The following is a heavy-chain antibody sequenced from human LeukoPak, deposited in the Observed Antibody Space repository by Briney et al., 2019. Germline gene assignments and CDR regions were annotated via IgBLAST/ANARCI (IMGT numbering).Heavy chain of an antibody. CDR3: ARGSRRSYFDY. CDR1: GGSISSGSYY. V-gene: IGHV4-61*02. J-gene: IGHJ4*02. Sequence: SETLSLTCTVSGGSISSGSYYWSWIRQPAGKGLEWIGRVHTSGSTNYNPSLKSRVTISIDTSMNQFSLKLSSVTAADTAVYFCARGSRRSYFDYWGPGALVIVSS. CDR2: VHTSGST.